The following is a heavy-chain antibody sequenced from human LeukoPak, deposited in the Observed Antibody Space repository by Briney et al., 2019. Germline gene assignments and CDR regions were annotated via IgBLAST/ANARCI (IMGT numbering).Heavy chain of an antibody. Sequence: PSETLSLTCAVSGYSISSGYYWGWIRQPPGKGLEWIGSIYHSGSTYYNPSLKSRVTISVDTSKNQFSPKLSSVTAADTAVYYCARHLGPTVASPYYFDYWGQGTLVTVSS. V-gene: IGHV4-38-2*01. CDR3: ARHLGPTVASPYYFDY. D-gene: IGHD4-23*01. CDR2: IYHSGST. J-gene: IGHJ4*02. CDR1: GYSISSGYY.